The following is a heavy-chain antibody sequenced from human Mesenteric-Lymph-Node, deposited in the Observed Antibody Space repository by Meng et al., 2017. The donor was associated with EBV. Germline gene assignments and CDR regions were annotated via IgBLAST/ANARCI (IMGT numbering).Heavy chain of an antibody. CDR1: GFTFNSYG. D-gene: IGHD6-19*01. J-gene: IGHJ5*02. Sequence: QVVLVESVVGVVQPVSSLRLSWDASGFTFNSYGLPWVRQAPGKGLEWLAIISFDGSNRYYADSVKGRFTISRDNSKNTLYLQMNSLRPEDTAVYYCAKDLEIAVAGSWFDPWGQGTLVTVSS. CDR2: ISFDGSNR. V-gene: IGHV3-30*18. CDR3: AKDLEIAVAGSWFDP.